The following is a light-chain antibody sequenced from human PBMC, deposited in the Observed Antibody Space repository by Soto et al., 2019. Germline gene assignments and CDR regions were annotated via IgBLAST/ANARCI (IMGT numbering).Light chain of an antibody. J-gene: IGKJ1*01. Sequence: IVLTQSPGTLSLSPGERATLSCRARQSVPSNFLAWYQQKPGQAPILLIYGVSRRATGIPDRFSGSGSGTDFTLTISRLEPEDFAVYYCQQYDSSWTFGQGTKVEIK. V-gene: IGKV3-20*01. CDR1: QSVPSNF. CDR3: QQYDSSWT. CDR2: GVS.